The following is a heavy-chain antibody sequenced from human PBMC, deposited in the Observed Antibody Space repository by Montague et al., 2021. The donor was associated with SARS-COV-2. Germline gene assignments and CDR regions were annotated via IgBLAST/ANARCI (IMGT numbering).Heavy chain of an antibody. V-gene: IGHV4-39*01. Sequence: SETLSLTCSVSGDSISDTFYYWGWIRQSPGKGLEWIGSIYYSGRTKYSPSLKSRVTIPLDTSRNQSSLKLSSVTAADTAVYYCARALSGITMIVVVKTYYYYGMDVWGQGATVTVSS. CDR2: IYYSGRT. D-gene: IGHD3-22*01. CDR3: ARALSGITMIVVVKTYYYYGMDV. J-gene: IGHJ6*02. CDR1: GDSISDTFYY.